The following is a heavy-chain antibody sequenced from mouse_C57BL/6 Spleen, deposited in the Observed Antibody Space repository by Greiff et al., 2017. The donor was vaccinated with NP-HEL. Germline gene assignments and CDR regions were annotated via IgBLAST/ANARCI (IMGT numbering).Heavy chain of an antibody. V-gene: IGHV10-1*01. J-gene: IGHJ4*01. CDR1: GFSFNTYA. CDR2: IRSKSNNYAT. Sequence: EVKLVESGGGLVQPKGSLKLSCAASGFSFNTYAMNWVRQAPGKGLEWVARIRSKSNNYATYYADSVKDRFTISRDDSESMLYLQMNNLKTEDTAMYYCVRSVNYAMDYWGQGTSVTVSS. CDR3: VRSVNYAMDY.